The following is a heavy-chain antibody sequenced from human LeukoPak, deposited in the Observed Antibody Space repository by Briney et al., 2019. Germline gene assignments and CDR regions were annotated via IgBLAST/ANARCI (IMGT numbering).Heavy chain of an antibody. Sequence: ASVKVSCKASGYTFTGYYMHWVRQAPGQGLERMGWINPNSGGTNYAQKFQGRVTMTRDTSISTAYMELSRLRSDDTAVYYCARDHTVRGVPPFDPWGQGTLVTVSS. J-gene: IGHJ5*02. V-gene: IGHV1-2*02. D-gene: IGHD3-10*01. CDR1: GYTFTGYY. CDR3: ARDHTVRGVPPFDP. CDR2: INPNSGGT.